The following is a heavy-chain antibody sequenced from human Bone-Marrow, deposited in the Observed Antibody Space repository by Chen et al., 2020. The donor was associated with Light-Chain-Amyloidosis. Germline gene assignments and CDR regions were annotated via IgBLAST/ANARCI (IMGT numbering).Heavy chain of an antibody. D-gene: IGHD3-22*01. CDR3: ASLQLEYDSTSYLYYFDY. J-gene: IGHJ4*02. V-gene: IGHV4-30-4*01. CDR1: GGSISSGDQY. CDR2: VYYTGST. Sequence: QVRLQQSGPGLVKPSQTLSLTCTVSGGSISSGDQYWSWIRQPPGKGLEWIGYVYYTGSTYHNPSLNSRVILSVDTSKNEFSLKLSSVTAADTAVYYCASLQLEYDSTSYLYYFDYWGQGTPVTVSS.